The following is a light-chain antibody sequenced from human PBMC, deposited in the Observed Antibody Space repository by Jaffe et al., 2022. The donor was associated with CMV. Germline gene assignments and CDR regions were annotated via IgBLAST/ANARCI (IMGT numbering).Light chain of an antibody. CDR2: DAI. J-gene: IGKJ2*01. CDR1: QSVTTY. V-gene: IGKV3-11*01. CDR3: QQRSSWPYT. Sequence: EILLTQSPATLSLSPGERAALSCRASQSVTTYLAWYQQKPGQAPRLLIYDAINRATGIPARFSGSGSGTDFTLTISSLEPEDFAVYYCQQRSSWPYTFGQGTKLEIK.